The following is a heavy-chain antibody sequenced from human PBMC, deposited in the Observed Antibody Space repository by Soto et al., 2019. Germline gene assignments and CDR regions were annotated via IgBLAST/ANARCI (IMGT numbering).Heavy chain of an antibody. J-gene: IGHJ6*03. CDR1: GYTFTGYY. CDR2: INPNSGGT. Sequence: ASVKVSCKASGYTFTGYYMHWVRQAPGQGLEWMGWINPNSGGTNYAQKFQGWVTMTRDTSISTAYMELSRLRSDDTAVYYCARSGREYQLPNANYYYYYYMDVWGKGTTVTVSS. V-gene: IGHV1-2*04. CDR3: ARSGREYQLPNANYYYYYYMDV. D-gene: IGHD2-2*01.